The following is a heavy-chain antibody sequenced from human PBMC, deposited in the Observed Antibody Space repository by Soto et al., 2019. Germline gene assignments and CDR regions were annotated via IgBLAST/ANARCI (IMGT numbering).Heavy chain of an antibody. CDR1: GGSISSSSYY. Sequence: QLQLQESGPGLVKPSETLSLTCTVSGGSISSSSYYWGWIRQPPGKGLEWIGSIYYSGSTYYNPSLKSRVTISVDTSKNQFSLKLSSVTAADTAVYYCFGLRETYYYGSGSYYSGSPGWFDPWGQGTLVTVSS. D-gene: IGHD3-10*01. CDR3: FGLRETYYYGSGSYYSGSPGWFDP. CDR2: IYYSGST. J-gene: IGHJ5*02. V-gene: IGHV4-39*01.